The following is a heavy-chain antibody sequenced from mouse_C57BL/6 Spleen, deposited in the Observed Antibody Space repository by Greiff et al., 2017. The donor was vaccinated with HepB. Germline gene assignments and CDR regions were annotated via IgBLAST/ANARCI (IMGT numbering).Heavy chain of an antibody. V-gene: IGHV1-59*01. CDR3: ASYDYDGYGY. CDR1: GYTFTSYW. Sequence: QVQLQQPGADLVRPGTSVKLSCKASGYTFTSYWMHWVKQRPGQGLEWIGVIDPSDSYTNYNQKFKGKATWTVDTSSSTAYMQLSSLTSEDSAVYYCASYDYDGYGYWGQGTTLTVSS. D-gene: IGHD2-4*01. J-gene: IGHJ2*01. CDR2: IDPSDSYT.